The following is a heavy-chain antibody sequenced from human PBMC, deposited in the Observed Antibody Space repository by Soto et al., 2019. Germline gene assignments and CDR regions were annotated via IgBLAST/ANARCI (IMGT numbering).Heavy chain of an antibody. CDR1: GEPFSGNY. Sequence: SETLSLTCDVYGEPFSGNYWSWIRQPPGEGLEWIGEINPSGSTNYSPSLKSRATISADTSKNQFYLKLSSAMPADTAVYYCARGRDGGGAYWGQGTLVTVSS. CDR3: ARGRDGGGAY. J-gene: IGHJ4*02. D-gene: IGHD4-17*01. CDR2: INPSGST. V-gene: IGHV4-34*01.